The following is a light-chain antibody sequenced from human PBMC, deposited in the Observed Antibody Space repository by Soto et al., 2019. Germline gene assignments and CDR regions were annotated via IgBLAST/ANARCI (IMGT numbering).Light chain of an antibody. J-gene: IGKJ4*01. V-gene: IGKV1-9*01. CDR2: AAS. CDR1: QGISSY. Sequence: DIQLTQSPSFLSASVGDRVTITCRASQGISSYLVWYQQKPGKAPKLLIYAASTLQSGVPSRFSGSGSGTEFTLTISRLQPEDFATYYCQQFNSYPLTFGGGTKVEIK. CDR3: QQFNSYPLT.